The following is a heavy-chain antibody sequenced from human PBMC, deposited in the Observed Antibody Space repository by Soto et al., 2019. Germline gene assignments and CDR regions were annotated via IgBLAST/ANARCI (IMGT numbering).Heavy chain of an antibody. CDR3: ARVSLLTTRGLFDY. V-gene: IGHV4-34*01. D-gene: IGHD4-4*01. Sequence: SETLSLTCAVYGGSFSGYYWSWIRQPPGKGLEWIGEINHSGSTNYNPSLKSRVTISVDTSKNQFSLKLSSVTAADTAVYYCARVSLLTTRGLFDYWGQGTLVTVSS. CDR1: GGSFSGYY. CDR2: INHSGST. J-gene: IGHJ4*02.